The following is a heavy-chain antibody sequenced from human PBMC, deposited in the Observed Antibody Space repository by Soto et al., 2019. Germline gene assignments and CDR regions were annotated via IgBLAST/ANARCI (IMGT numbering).Heavy chain of an antibody. CDR1: GGSFSGYY. D-gene: IGHD3-16*02. V-gene: IGHV4-34*01. J-gene: IGHJ4*02. Sequence: QVQLQQWGAGLLKPSETLSLTCAVYGGSFSGYYWSWIRQPPGKGLEWIGEIKHSGSTNYNPSLKSRVSIAVDTSKNQFSLKLSSVTAADTAVYYCAREVYDYVWGSYRFDYWGQGTLVTVSS. CDR3: AREVYDYVWGSYRFDY. CDR2: IKHSGST.